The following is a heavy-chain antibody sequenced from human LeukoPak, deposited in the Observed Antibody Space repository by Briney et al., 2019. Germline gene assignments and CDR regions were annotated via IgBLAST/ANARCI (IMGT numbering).Heavy chain of an antibody. Sequence: GGSLRLPCAASGFTFSSYGMHWVRQAPGKGLEWVAVISYDGSNKYYADSVKGRFTISRDNSKNTLYLQMNSLRAEDTAVYYCAKDEVEYCSSTSCYANWFDPWGQGTLVTVSS. CDR2: ISYDGSNK. D-gene: IGHD2-2*01. V-gene: IGHV3-30*18. CDR3: AKDEVEYCSSTSCYANWFDP. J-gene: IGHJ5*02. CDR1: GFTFSSYG.